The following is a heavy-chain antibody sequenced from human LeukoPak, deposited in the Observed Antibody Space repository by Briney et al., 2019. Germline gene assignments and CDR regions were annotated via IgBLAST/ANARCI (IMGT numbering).Heavy chain of an antibody. CDR3: ARDAILVPGSDNWFDP. J-gene: IGHJ5*02. CDR2: IYDSETT. D-gene: IGHD3-22*01. Sequence: SETLSLSCTVSGGSMRGYYWSWLRQSPGKGLEWIGYIYDSETTNYNPSLKSRVTISVDLSRNHFSLRLTSVTAADTAVYYCARDAILVPGSDNWFDPWGQGTLVTVSS. V-gene: IGHV4-59*01. CDR1: GGSMRGYY.